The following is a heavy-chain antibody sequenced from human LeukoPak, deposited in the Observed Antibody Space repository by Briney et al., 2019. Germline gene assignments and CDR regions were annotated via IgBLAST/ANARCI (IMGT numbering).Heavy chain of an antibody. J-gene: IGHJ5*02. CDR3: ANTGAPNWLDP. Sequence: GASVKVSCKASGYTFTSYDINWVRQAPRQGLEWMGWISAYNGNTNYAQKLQGRVTMTTDTSTSTAYMELRSLRSDDTAVYYCANTGAPNWLDPWGQGTLVTVSS. CDR1: GYTFTSYD. V-gene: IGHV1-18*01. CDR2: ISAYNGNT.